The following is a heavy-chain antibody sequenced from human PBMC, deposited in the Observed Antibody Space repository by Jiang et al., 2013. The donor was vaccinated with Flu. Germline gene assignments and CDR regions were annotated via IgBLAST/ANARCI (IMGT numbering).Heavy chain of an antibody. CDR3: AKDARGYSYGYMDV. CDR1: GFTFDDYA. V-gene: IGHV3-9*01. J-gene: IGHJ6*03. Sequence: VQLLESGGGLVQPGRSLRLSCAASGFTFDDYAMHWVRQAPGKGLEWVSGISWNSGSIGYADSVKGRFTISRDNAKNSLYLQMNSLRAEDTALYYCAKDARGYSYGYMDVWGKGTTVTVSS. D-gene: IGHD5-18*01. CDR2: ISWNSGSI.